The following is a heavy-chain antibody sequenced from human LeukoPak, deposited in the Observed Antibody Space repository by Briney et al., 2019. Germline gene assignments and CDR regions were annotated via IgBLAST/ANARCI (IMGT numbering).Heavy chain of an antibody. V-gene: IGHV4-4*02. CDR3: ARSCEYCVSPSVSWFDP. CDR2: VYHSGAT. D-gene: IGHD2-2*01. Sequence: SETLSLTCAVSGGSISSSNWWSWVRQTPGRGLEWIGEVYHSGATNYNPSLKSRVTISVDKSKNQFSLRLNSMTAADTAVYYCARSCEYCVSPSVSWFDPWGRGTLVTVSS. J-gene: IGHJ5*02. CDR1: GGSISSSNW.